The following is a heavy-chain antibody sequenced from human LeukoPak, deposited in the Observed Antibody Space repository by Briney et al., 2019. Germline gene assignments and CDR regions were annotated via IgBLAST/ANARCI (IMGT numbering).Heavy chain of an antibody. Sequence: PGESLRLSCAASGFTFSNHAMSWVRQAPGKGLEWVSTLSGSGGTTYYADSVEGRFTISRDNSKNTLYLQMSSLRAEDTAIYYCATDREQWTSRYCFGSWGQGTLVTVSS. CDR1: GFTFSNHA. D-gene: IGHD6-19*01. V-gene: IGHV3-23*01. CDR2: LSGSGGTT. J-gene: IGHJ4*02. CDR3: ATDREQWTSRYCFGS.